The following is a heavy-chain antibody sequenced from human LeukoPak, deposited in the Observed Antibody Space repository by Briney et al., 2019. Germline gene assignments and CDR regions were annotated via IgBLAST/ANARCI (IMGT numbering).Heavy chain of an antibody. D-gene: IGHD6-6*01. V-gene: IGHV1-69*05. CDR2: IIPIFGTA. Sequence: SVKASCKASGGTFSSYAISWVRQAPGQGLEWMGGIIPIFGTANYAQKFQGRVTITTDESTSTAYMELSSLRSEDTAVYYCARDVRGSSSARIFDYWGQGTLVTVSS. CDR1: GGTFSSYA. CDR3: ARDVRGSSSARIFDY. J-gene: IGHJ4*02.